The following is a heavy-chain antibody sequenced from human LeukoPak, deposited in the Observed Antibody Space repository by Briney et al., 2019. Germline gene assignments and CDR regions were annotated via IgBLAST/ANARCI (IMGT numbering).Heavy chain of an antibody. V-gene: IGHV3-21*01. D-gene: IGHD3-16*02. Sequence: MTGGSLRLSCAASGFTFSSYSMNWVRQAPGKGLEWISSISSSSSYIYYADSVKGRFTISRDNAKNSLYLQMNSLRAEDTAVYYCARITFGGVIAVWGQGTLVTVSS. CDR3: ARITFGGVIAV. J-gene: IGHJ4*02. CDR1: GFTFSSYS. CDR2: ISSSSSYI.